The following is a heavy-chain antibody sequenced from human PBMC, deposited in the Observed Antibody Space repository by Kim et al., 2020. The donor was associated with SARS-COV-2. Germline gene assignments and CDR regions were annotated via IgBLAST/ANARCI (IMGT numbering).Heavy chain of an antibody. V-gene: IGHV4-34*01. Sequence: SLKSRVTISVDTAKNQFSLKLSSGTAADTAVYYCARNGAAGTSTNGMFDPWGQGTLVTVSS. D-gene: IGHD6-13*01. CDR3: ARNGAAGTSTNGMFDP. J-gene: IGHJ5*02.